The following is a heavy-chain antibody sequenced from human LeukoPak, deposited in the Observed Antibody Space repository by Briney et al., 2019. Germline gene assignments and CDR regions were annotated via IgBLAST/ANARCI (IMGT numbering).Heavy chain of an antibody. Sequence: SETLSLTCTVSGGSISSGGYYWSWIRQHPGKGLEWIGYIYYSGSTYYNPSLKSRVTISVDTSKNQFSLKLSSVTAADTAVYYCAREEWVHFKSLDPWGQGTLVTVSS. V-gene: IGHV4-31*03. CDR1: GGSISSGGYY. J-gene: IGHJ5*02. CDR3: AREEWVHFKSLDP. D-gene: IGHD5-12*01. CDR2: IYYSGST.